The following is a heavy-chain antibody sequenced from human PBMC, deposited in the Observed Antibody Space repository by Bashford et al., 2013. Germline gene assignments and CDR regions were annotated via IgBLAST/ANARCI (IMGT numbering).Heavy chain of an antibody. J-gene: IGHJ4*02. V-gene: IGHV4-59*01. D-gene: IGHD3-22*01. CDR3: ARARRWLYFDY. CDR2: IYYTGKT. CDR1: GDSISTYY. Sequence: SETLSLTCTVSGDSISTYYWGWIRQPPGKGLEWIGYIYYTGKTNYNPSLKSRVTISVGTSKNQFSLKLTSVTAADTAVYYCARARRWLYFDYWGQGTLVTVSS.